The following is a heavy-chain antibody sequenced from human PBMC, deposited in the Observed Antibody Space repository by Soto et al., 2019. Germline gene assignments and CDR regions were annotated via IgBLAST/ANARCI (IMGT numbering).Heavy chain of an antibody. CDR2: ISAYNGNT. D-gene: IGHD1-26*01. CDR1: GYTFTSYG. J-gene: IGHJ4*02. Sequence: ASVKVSCKASGYTFTSYGISRVRQAPGQGLEWMGWISAYNGNTNYAQKLQGRVTMTTDTSTSTAYMELRSLRSDDTAVYYCAREGYRVGATSTDYWGQGTLVTVSS. V-gene: IGHV1-18*01. CDR3: AREGYRVGATSTDY.